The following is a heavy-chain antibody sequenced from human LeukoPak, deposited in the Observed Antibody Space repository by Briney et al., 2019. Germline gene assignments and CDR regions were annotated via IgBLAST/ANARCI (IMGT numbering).Heavy chain of an antibody. D-gene: IGHD5-24*01. CDR3: ARDRRDGYNYVEY. V-gene: IGHV1-2*02. J-gene: IGHJ4*02. Sequence: ASVKVSCKASGYTFTGYYMHWVRQAPRQGLEWMGWINPNSGGTNYAQKFQGRVTMTRDTSISTAYMELSRLRSDDTAVYYCARDRRDGYNYVEYWGPGTLVTVSS. CDR1: GYTFTGYY. CDR2: INPNSGGT.